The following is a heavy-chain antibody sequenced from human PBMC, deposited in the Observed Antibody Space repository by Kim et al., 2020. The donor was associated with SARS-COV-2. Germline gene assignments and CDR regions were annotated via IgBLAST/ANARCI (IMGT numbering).Heavy chain of an antibody. CDR3: ARGDPGAATYFDT. D-gene: IGHD1-26*01. Sequence: YAKFVKGRYVITRDDAKNTLYLQMNSRRAEETAVYYCARGDPGAATYFDTWGQGTLVTGSS. J-gene: IGHJ4*02. V-gene: IGHV3-74*01.